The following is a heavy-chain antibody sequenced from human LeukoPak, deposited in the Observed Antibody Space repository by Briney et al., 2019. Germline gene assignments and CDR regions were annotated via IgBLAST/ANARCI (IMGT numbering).Heavy chain of an antibody. CDR1: GGSVSGYS. CDR2: SHRSGST. D-gene: IGHD2-2*01. CDR3: ARGIPHYCSSTTCPNDY. J-gene: IGHJ4*02. Sequence: KPSETLSLTCAVYGGSVSGYSCSWIRQPPGKGLEWIAESHRSGSTNYHPSLKSRVTISVDTSKNQFSLKLSSVTAADTAVYYCARGIPHYCSSTTCPNDYWGQGTLVTVSS. V-gene: IGHV4-34*01.